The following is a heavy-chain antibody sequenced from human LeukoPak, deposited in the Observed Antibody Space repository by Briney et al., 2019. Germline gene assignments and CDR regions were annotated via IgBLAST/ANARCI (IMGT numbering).Heavy chain of an antibody. D-gene: IGHD3-22*01. V-gene: IGHV1-8*03. CDR2: MNPNRENT. Sequence: ASVKVSCKASVYTFTSYDINWVRQATGQGLEWMGWMNPNRENTGYAQKFQGRVTITRNTSISTAYMELSSLRSEDTAVYYCARGRLQDYYDSSGYHYYYYYYYMDVWGKGTTVTVSS. J-gene: IGHJ6*03. CDR3: ARGRLQDYYDSSGYHYYYYYYYMDV. CDR1: VYTFTSYD.